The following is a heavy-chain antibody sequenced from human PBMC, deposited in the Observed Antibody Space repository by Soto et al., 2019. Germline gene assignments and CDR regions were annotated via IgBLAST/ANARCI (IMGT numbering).Heavy chain of an antibody. CDR2: IIPVFGTP. J-gene: IGHJ4*02. CDR3: ARPADYVSGFSQ. Sequence: QVQLVQSGAEVKKPGSSVKVSCQTSGGTFTTSTISWVRQAPGQGLEWMGGIIPVFGTPSYAQKFQGRVTMIADKSSSTAYMELCNLRSEDTAMYYCARPADYVSGFSQWGQGTLVTVSS. CDR1: GGTFTTST. V-gene: IGHV1-69*06. D-gene: IGHD3-16*01.